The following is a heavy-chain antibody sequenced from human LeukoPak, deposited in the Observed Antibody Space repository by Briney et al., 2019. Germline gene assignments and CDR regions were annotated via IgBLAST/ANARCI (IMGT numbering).Heavy chain of an antibody. V-gene: IGHV4-59*07. J-gene: IGHJ4*02. Sequence: SDTLSLTCTVSGASISSYYWSWIRQPPGKGLEWIGYIYYSASTNYNPSLKSRVTVSIDTSKNQFSLRPNSVTAADTAVYYCAITPGPFDSTRNYYPFDYWGQGTLVTVSS. CDR3: AITPGPFDSTRNYYPFDY. D-gene: IGHD3-22*01. CDR1: GASISSYY. CDR2: IYYSAST.